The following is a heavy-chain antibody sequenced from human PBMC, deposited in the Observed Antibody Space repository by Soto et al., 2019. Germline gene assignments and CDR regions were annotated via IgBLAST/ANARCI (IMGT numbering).Heavy chain of an antibody. V-gene: IGHV3-7*03. Sequence: EVQLVGSGGGLVQPGGSLRLSCAASGFSISDYWMYWVRQAPGKGLEWVATINQDGSEKHYVESVRGRFTFSRDNTKSSVDLQMDRLRAEDTAVYYCVRDRRQWTFDIWGQGTLVTVSS. CDR3: VRDRRQWTFDI. D-gene: IGHD6-19*01. J-gene: IGHJ3*02. CDR2: INQDGSEK. CDR1: GFSISDYW.